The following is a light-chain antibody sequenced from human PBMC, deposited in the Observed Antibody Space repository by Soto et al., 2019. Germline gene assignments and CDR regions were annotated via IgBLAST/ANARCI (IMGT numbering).Light chain of an antibody. V-gene: IGLV1-40*01. CDR2: GSS. J-gene: IGLJ3*02. CDR1: SSNIGAGYD. Sequence: QSALTQPPSVSAAPGQRVTISCTGSSSNIGAGYDVHWYQQLPGTAPKVIIYGSSSRPSGVPGRFSGSKSGTSASLAITGLQADDEADYYCQSYDSSLSGWVFGGGTKVTVL. CDR3: QSYDSSLSGWV.